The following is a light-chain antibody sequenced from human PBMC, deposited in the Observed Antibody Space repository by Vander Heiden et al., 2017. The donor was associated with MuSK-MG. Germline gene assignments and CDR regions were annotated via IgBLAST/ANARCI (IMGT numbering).Light chain of an antibody. V-gene: IGKV3-11*01. Sequence: EIVLTQSPVTLSLSPGERATLSCRASQSVSHYLAWYQQKPGQAPRLLIYDASNRDSGVPSRFSGSGSGTDFTLTISSREPEDFAVYYCQQRSNWPTYTFGQGTKMDIK. CDR1: QSVSHY. CDR3: QQRSNWPTYT. CDR2: DAS. J-gene: IGKJ2*01.